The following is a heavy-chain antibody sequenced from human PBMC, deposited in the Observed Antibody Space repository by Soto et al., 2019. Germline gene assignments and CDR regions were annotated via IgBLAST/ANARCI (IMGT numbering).Heavy chain of an antibody. CDR2: IYRGGDT. CDR3: ARGMYGPGSYYFGDAFDM. V-gene: IGHV3-53*01. J-gene: IGHJ3*02. D-gene: IGHD3-10*01. Sequence: GGSLRLSCAVSGFTVSYNYMNWVRQAPGKGLEWVSVIYRGGDTFYADSVKGRFTISRDNSKNTLYLQMNSLRAEDTAVYYCARGMYGPGSYYFGDAFDMWGQGTMVTV. CDR1: GFTVSYNY.